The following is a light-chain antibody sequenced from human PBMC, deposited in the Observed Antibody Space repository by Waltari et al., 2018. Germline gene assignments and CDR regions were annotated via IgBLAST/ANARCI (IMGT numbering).Light chain of an antibody. CDR3: SSYITTNTLEL. CDR2: DVS. J-gene: IGLJ3*02. V-gene: IGLV2-14*03. CDR1: SSYAGTYNY. Sequence: QSALTQPASVSGSPGQSITISCTGTSSYAGTYNYVSWYQQHPGKAPKLLIYDVSYRTSGVSYRFSGYKSGNPASLTIFWLQAEDEADYYCSSYITTNTLELFGGGTSLTVL.